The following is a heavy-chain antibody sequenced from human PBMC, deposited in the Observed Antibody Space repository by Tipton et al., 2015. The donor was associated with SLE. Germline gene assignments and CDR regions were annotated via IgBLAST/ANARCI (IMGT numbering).Heavy chain of an antibody. CDR3: ARGLDGYGALDI. J-gene: IGHJ3*02. CDR2: INHSGST. CDR1: GGSFSGYY. V-gene: IGHV4-34*01. Sequence: TLSLTCAVNGGSFSGYYWTWIRQPPGKGLEWIGEINHSGSTNYNPSLKSRVTISVDTSKNQFSLKLSSVTAADTAVYYCARGLDGYGALDIWGQGTMVTVSS. D-gene: IGHD5-24*01.